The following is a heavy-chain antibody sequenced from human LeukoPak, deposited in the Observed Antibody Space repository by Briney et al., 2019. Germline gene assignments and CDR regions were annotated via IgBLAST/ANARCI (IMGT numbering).Heavy chain of an antibody. CDR2: VLLDGSSK. D-gene: IGHD1-7*01. Sequence: PGGSLRLSCAASGLTFSSYVMHWVRQAPGKGLEWVAVVLLDGSSKYYADSVKGRFTISRDNSKNTLYLQMNSLRAEDTAVYYCAREIGGTLGLDYWGQGTLVTVSS. J-gene: IGHJ4*02. CDR1: GLTFSSYV. CDR3: AREIGGTLGLDY. V-gene: IGHV3-30-3*01.